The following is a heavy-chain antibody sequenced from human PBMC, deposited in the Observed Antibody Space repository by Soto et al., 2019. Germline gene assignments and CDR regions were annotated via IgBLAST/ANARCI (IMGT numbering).Heavy chain of an antibody. CDR1: GLTFSSYA. CDR3: AKLIVVVPSASDY. Sequence: EVQLLESGGGLVQPGGSLRLSCAASGLTFSSYAMSWVRQAPGKGLEWVSAISGSGGSTYYADSVKGRFTISRDNSKNTLYLQMNSLRAEDTAVYYCAKLIVVVPSASDYWGQGTLVTVSS. J-gene: IGHJ4*02. CDR2: ISGSGGST. V-gene: IGHV3-23*01. D-gene: IGHD2-2*01.